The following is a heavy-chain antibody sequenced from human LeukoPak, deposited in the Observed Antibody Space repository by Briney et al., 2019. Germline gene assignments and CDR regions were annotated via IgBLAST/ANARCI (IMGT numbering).Heavy chain of an antibody. CDR3: ARDLWMVTAASTERGVDY. V-gene: IGHV1-18*01. CDR1: GYTFTSYG. CDR2: ISAYNGNT. J-gene: IGHJ4*02. Sequence: ASVKVSCKASGYTFTSYGISWVRQAPGQGLEWMGWISAYNGNTNYAQKLQGRVTMTADTSTSTAYMELRSLRSDDTAVYYCARDLWMVTAASTERGVDYWGQGTLVTVSS. D-gene: IGHD6-13*01.